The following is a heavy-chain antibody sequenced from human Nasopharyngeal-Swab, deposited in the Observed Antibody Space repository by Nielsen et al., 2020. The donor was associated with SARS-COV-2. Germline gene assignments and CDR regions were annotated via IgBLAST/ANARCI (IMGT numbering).Heavy chain of an antibody. CDR1: GFTFSDYY. J-gene: IGHJ3*02. V-gene: IGHV3-11*04. Sequence: GGSLRLSCAASGFTFSDYYMSWIRQAPGKGLEWVSHISSSGSTIYYADSVKGRFTISRDNAKNSLYLQMNSLRAEDTAVYYCASSQAYNWNDSDAFDIWGQGTMVTVSS. CDR3: ASSQAYNWNDSDAFDI. CDR2: ISSSGSTI. D-gene: IGHD1-1*01.